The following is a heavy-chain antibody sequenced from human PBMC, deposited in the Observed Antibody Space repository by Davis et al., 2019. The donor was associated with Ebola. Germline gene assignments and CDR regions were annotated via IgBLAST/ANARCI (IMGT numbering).Heavy chain of an antibody. V-gene: IGHV3-48*02. CDR1: GFTFSSYS. Sequence: PGGSLRLSCAASGFTFSSYSMNWVRQAPGKGLEWISYISSSSSTIYYADSVKGRFTISRDNANNSLYLQMNSLRDEDTAVYYCARDSMVRGVITYWGQGTLVPVSS. CDR3: ARDSMVRGVITY. D-gene: IGHD3-10*01. J-gene: IGHJ4*02. CDR2: ISSSSSTI.